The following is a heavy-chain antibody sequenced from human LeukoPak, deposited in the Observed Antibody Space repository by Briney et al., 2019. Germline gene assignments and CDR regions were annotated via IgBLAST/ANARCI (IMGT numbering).Heavy chain of an antibody. Sequence: SETLSLTCAVYGGSFSGYYWSWIRQPPGKGLEWIGEINHSGSTNYNPSLKSRVTISVDTSKNQFSLKLSSVTAADTAVYYCARELLNYNPAGYWGQGTLVTVSS. V-gene: IGHV4-34*01. D-gene: IGHD3-10*01. J-gene: IGHJ4*02. CDR1: GGSFSGYY. CDR2: INHSGST. CDR3: ARELLNYNPAGY.